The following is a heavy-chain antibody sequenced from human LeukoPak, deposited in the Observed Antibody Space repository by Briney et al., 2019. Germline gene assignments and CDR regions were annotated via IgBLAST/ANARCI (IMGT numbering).Heavy chain of an antibody. J-gene: IGHJ4*02. V-gene: IGHV1-2*02. CDR1: GYTFTGYY. D-gene: IGHD3-16*02. CDR2: TNPNSGGT. CDR3: ARDKLGLGELSLYDQ. Sequence: ASVKVSCKASGYTFTGYYMHWVRQAPGQGLEWMGWTNPNSGGTKYAQKFQGRVTMTRDTSISTAYMELSRLRSDDTAMYYCARDKLGLGELSLYDQWGQGTLVTVFS.